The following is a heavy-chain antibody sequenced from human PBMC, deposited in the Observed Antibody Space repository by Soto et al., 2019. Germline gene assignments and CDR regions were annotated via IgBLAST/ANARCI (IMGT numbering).Heavy chain of an antibody. CDR1: VFTFSSYA. CDR2: ISNNSSYK. Sequence: HPGGSLRLSCAASVFTFSSYAMHWVRQAPGKGLEWVSVISNNSSYKYYADSVKGRFTISRDNSKNTLYLQMNSLRAEDTAVYYCAKSLRITMIVVVPGPAFDIWGQGTMVTVSS. V-gene: IGHV3-30-3*02. CDR3: AKSLRITMIVVVPGPAFDI. J-gene: IGHJ3*02. D-gene: IGHD3-22*01.